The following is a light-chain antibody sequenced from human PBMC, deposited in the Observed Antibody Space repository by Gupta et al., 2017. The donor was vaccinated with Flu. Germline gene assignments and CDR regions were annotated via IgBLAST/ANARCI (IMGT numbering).Light chain of an antibody. CDR2: AAS. CDR1: QDIGTN. J-gene: IGKJ2*01. Sequence: GDRVTITCRASQDIGTNLAWYQQKEGKAPKLLIYAASTLQSGVPSRFSGSGSGADFTLTIISLQPEDVATYYCHKYNSVPYTFGQGTKLE. CDR3: HKYNSVPYT. V-gene: IGKV1-27*01.